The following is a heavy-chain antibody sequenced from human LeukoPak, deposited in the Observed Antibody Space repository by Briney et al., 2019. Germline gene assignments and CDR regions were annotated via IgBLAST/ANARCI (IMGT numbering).Heavy chain of an antibody. CDR1: GFTFSNYA. V-gene: IGHV3-23*01. D-gene: IGHD3-10*01. CDR2: ISGSGGST. J-gene: IGHJ3*02. CDR3: ARAASGDLDAFDI. Sequence: LPGGSLRLSCAASGFTFSNYAMSWVRQAPGKGLEWVSAISGSGGSTYYADSVKGRFTISRDNSKNTLYLQMNSLRAEDTAVYYCARAASGDLDAFDIWGQGTMVTVSS.